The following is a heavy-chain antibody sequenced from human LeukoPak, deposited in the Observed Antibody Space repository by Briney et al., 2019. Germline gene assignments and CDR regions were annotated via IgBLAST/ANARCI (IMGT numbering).Heavy chain of an antibody. D-gene: IGHD3-22*01. J-gene: IGHJ4*02. CDR2: IYWDDDK. V-gene: IGHV2-5*02. CDR3: ALGLYDSSGYYAPDFDY. Sequence: SGPTLVKPTQTLTLTCTFSGFSLSTSGVGVGWIRQPPGKALEWLALIYWDDDKRYSPSLKSRLTITKDTSKNQVVLTMTNMDPVDTATYYCALGLYDSSGYYAPDFDYWGQGTLVTVSS. CDR1: GFSLSTSGVG.